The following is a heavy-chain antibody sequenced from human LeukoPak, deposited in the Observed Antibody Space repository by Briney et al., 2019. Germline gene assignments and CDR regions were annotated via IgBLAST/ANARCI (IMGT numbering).Heavy chain of an antibody. D-gene: IGHD3-16*02. CDR1: GYTFTSYA. J-gene: IGHJ5*02. CDR3: ARDNEDYVWGSYRQWGEYNWFDP. V-gene: IGHV1-3*01. Sequence: GASVKVSCKASGYTFTSYAMHWVRQAPGQRLEWMGWINAGNGNTKYSQKFQGRVTITRDTSASTAYMELSSLRSEDTAVYYCARDNEDYVWGSYRQWGEYNWFDPWGQGTLVTVSS. CDR2: INAGNGNT.